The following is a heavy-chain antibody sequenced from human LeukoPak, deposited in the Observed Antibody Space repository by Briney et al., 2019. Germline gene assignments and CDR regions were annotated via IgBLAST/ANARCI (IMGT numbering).Heavy chain of an antibody. CDR2: IYYSGST. Sequence: PSETLSLTCTVSGGSISSYYWSWIRQPPGKGLEWIGYIYYSGSTNYNPSLKSRVTISVDTSKNQFSLKLSSVTAADTAVYYCARGEGSGGSCYSNWGQGTLVTVSS. V-gene: IGHV4-59*08. CDR1: GGSISSYY. CDR3: ARGEGSGGSCYSN. J-gene: IGHJ4*02. D-gene: IGHD2-15*01.